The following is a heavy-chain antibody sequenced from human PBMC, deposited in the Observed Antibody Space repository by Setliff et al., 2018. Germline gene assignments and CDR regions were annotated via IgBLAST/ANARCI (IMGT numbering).Heavy chain of an antibody. Sequence: SVKVSCKTSGYSFINYGLSWVREAPGQGLEWMGGIIPMFGTNYAQKFQGRVTITADESTSTAYMELSSLGSEDTAVYYCAKGLWPQKYYFDYWGQGTLVTVSS. V-gene: IGHV1-69*13. CDR1: GYSFINYG. CDR2: IIPMFGT. CDR3: AKGLWPQKYYFDY. D-gene: IGHD3-10*01. J-gene: IGHJ4*02.